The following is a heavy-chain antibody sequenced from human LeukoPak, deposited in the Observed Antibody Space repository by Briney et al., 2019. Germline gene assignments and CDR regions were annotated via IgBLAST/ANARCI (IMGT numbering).Heavy chain of an antibody. J-gene: IGHJ4*02. Sequence: ETLSLTCTVSGYSISSGYYWGWIRQPPGKGLEWVSVIYSGGSTYYADSVKGRFTISRDNSKNTLYLQMNSLRAEDTAVYYCARDTYGSGSSPHDYWGQGTLVTVSS. D-gene: IGHD3-10*01. CDR3: ARDTYGSGSSPHDY. CDR2: IYSGGST. V-gene: IGHV3-66*01. CDR1: GYSISSGYY.